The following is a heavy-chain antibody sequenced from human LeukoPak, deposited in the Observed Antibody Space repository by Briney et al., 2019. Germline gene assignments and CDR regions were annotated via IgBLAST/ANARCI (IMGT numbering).Heavy chain of an antibody. V-gene: IGHV1-2*02. CDR1: GYTFTGYY. CDR2: INPNSGGT. J-gene: IGHJ4*02. Sequence: GASVKVSCKASGYTFTGYYMRWVRQAPGQGLEWMGWINPNSGGTNYAQKFQGRVTMTRDTSISTAYMELSRLRSDDTAVYFCARDLGGYQAYFDSWGQGTLVTVSS. D-gene: IGHD1-26*01. CDR3: ARDLGGYQAYFDS.